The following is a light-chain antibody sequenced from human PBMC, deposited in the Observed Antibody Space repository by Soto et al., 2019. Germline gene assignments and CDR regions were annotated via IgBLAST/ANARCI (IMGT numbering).Light chain of an antibody. CDR1: QSISSW. J-gene: IGKJ1*01. Sequence: DIQMTQSPSTLSASVGDRVTITCRASQSISSWLAWYQQKPGKAPKLLIHGASSLESVVPSRFSGTGSGTEFTLTISMPQPDDFATYYCQQYDTSSTFGQGTKVEIK. CDR3: QQYDTSST. CDR2: GAS. V-gene: IGKV1-5*01.